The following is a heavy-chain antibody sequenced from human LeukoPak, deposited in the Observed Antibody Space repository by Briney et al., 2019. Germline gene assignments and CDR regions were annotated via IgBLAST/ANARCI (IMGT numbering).Heavy chain of an antibody. CDR3: ARVKSGSGSYYNSPSDY. V-gene: IGHV3-11*06. D-gene: IGHD3-10*01. J-gene: IGHJ4*02. Sequence: SGGSLRLSCAASGFTFSDYYMSWIRQAPGKGLEWVSYISSSSSYTNYADSVKGRFTISRDNAKNSLYLQMNSLRAEDTAVYYCARVKSGSGSYYNSPSDYWGQGTLVTVSS. CDR1: GFTFSDYY. CDR2: ISSSSSYT.